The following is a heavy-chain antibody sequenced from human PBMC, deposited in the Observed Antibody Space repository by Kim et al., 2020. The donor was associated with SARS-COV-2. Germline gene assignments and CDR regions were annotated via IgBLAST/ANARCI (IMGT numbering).Heavy chain of an antibody. CDR1: GFTFSSYS. CDR2: ITSSSSTI. Sequence: GGSLRLSCAASGFTFSSYSINCVRQAPGKGLEWVSYITSSSSTIYYADSVKGRFTISRDNAKNSLYLQMNSLRAEDTAVYYCARTEYHYDGSIDYWGQGTLVTVST. CDR3: ARTEYHYDGSIDY. D-gene: IGHD3-22*01. V-gene: IGHV3-48*04. J-gene: IGHJ4*02.